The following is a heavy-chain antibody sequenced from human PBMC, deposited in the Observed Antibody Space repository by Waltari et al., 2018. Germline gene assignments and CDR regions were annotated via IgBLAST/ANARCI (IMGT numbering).Heavy chain of an antibody. CDR3: AGVGNIVATIWDAFDI. CDR1: GYSFTSYS. D-gene: IGHD5-12*01. J-gene: IGHJ3*02. CDR2: IHTADSDP. Sequence: EVQLVQSGAEVNKPGESLKTPCMGSGYSFTSYSIGWVGQWPGEGLAWMGIIHTADSDPRYSPSFQGQVAISADKSFSTAYLQWRSLKAADTAMYYCAGVGNIVATIWDAFDIWGQGTMVTVSS. V-gene: IGHV5-51*01.